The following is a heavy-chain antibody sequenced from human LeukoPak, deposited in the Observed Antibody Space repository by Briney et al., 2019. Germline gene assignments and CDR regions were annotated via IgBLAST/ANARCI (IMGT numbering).Heavy chain of an antibody. D-gene: IGHD3-22*01. CDR2: INPSGGST. CDR1: GYTFTSDY. J-gene: IGHJ4*02. CDR3: ASQYYYDSSGYYYVDY. Sequence: ASVKVSCKASGYTFTSDYMHWVRQAPGQGREWMGIINPSGGSTNYAQKFQGRVTITTDKSTSTVYMELSSLRSEDTAVYYCASQYYYDSSGYYYVDYWGQGTLVTVSS. V-gene: IGHV1-46*01.